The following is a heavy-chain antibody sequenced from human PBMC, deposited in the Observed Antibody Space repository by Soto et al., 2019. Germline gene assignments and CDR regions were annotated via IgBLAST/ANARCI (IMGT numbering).Heavy chain of an antibody. CDR2: IYWNDEK. V-gene: IGHV2-5*01. J-gene: IGHJ4*02. CDR1: GFSLTADGVG. D-gene: IGHD4-4*01. CDR3: SHRTTVTYGIN. Sequence: QITLKESGPALVKPTQTLTLTCNFSGFSLTADGVGVDWIRQPPGKALEWLALIYWNDEKRYRPSLHSRLTVTQDTSRNQVVFSMTNMDPGDTATYYCSHRTTVTYGINWGQGTLVTVSS.